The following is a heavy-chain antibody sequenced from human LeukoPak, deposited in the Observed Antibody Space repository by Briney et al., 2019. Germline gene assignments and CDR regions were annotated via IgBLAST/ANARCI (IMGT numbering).Heavy chain of an antibody. V-gene: IGHV3-9*01. D-gene: IGHD3-16*01. CDR1: GFTFDDYA. CDR2: ISWNSGSI. CDR3: AKGGYYYYYYMDV. J-gene: IGHJ6*03. Sequence: QAGGSLRLSCAASGFTFDDYAMHWVRQAPGKGLEWVSGISWNSGSIGYADSVKGRFTISRDNAKNSLYLQMNSLRAEDTALYYCAKGGYYYYYYMDVWGKGTTVTVSS.